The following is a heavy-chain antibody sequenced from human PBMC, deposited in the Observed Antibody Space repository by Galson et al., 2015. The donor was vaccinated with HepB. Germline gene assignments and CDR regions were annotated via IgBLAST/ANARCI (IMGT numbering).Heavy chain of an antibody. D-gene: IGHD3-10*01. CDR1: GGTFSSYA. V-gene: IGHV1-69*13. CDR2: IIPIFGTA. J-gene: IGHJ6*04. CDR3: ARDRVGVRAKGATDV. Sequence: SVKVSCKASGGTFSSYAISWVRQAPGQGLEWMGGIIPIFGTANYAQKFQGRVTITADESTSTAYMELSSLRSEDTAVYYCARDRVGVRAKGATDVWGTGTPVTVSP.